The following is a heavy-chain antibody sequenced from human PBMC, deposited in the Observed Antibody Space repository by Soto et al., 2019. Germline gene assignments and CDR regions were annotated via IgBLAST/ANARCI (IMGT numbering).Heavy chain of an antibody. J-gene: IGHJ6*02. CDR2: INPSGNST. D-gene: IGHD2-2*01. CDR3: ARDLLKLGYCISTSCNYFYTMDV. CDR1: GYTFTSYY. Sequence: ASVKVSCKASGYTFTSYYMHWVRQAPGQRLEKKRIINPSGNSTSYAQKFQGRVTMTRDTSTSTVYMELSSLRSEDTAVYYCARDLLKLGYCISTSCNYFYTMDVWGQGTTVTVSS. V-gene: IGHV1-46*01.